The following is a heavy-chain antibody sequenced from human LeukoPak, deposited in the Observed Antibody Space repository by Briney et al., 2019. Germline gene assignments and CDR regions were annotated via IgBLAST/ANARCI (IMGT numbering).Heavy chain of an antibody. CDR1: GFTFDDHA. Sequence: GGSLRLSCAASGFTFDDHAMHWVRQAPGKGLEWVSATSGSGDFTYYADSVKGRFTISRDNSKNTLYLQMNSLRAEDTAVYYCAKDQRAFNYGDYSDYWGQGTLVTVSS. J-gene: IGHJ4*02. CDR3: AKDQRAFNYGDYSDY. CDR2: TSGSGDFT. V-gene: IGHV3-23*01. D-gene: IGHD4-17*01.